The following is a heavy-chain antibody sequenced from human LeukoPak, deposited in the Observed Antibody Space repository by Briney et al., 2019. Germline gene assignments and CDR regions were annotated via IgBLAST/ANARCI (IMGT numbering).Heavy chain of an antibody. J-gene: IGHJ3*02. CDR2: ISSSSSTI. Sequence: GGSLRLSCAASGFTFSTYSMNWVRQAPGKGLEWVSYISSSSSTIYYADPEKGRFTISRGNAKNALYLQMNSLRAEDTAVYFCARSGYCTSTSCLNGRGAFDIWGQGTMVTVSS. D-gene: IGHD2-2*01. CDR1: GFTFSTYS. V-gene: IGHV3-48*04. CDR3: ARSGYCTSTSCLNGRGAFDI.